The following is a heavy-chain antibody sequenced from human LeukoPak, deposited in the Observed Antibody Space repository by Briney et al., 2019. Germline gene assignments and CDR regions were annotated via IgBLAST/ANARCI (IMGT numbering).Heavy chain of an antibody. J-gene: IGHJ3*02. CDR2: TTPIFGSA. CDR3: AGALFHYDSSGYDMDGYGI. CDR1: GGTFRNYA. Sequence: ASVKVSRKASGGTFRNYALNWVRQAPGKGLEWMGGTTPIFGSAEYAQKFQGRATVTTDESTSTGYMEMSSLRSDDTAVYYCAGALFHYDSSGYDMDGYGIWGQGTMVTVSS. D-gene: IGHD3-22*01. V-gene: IGHV1-69*05.